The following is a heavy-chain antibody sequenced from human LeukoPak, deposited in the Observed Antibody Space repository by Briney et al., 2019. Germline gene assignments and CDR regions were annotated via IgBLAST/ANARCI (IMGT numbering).Heavy chain of an antibody. CDR1: GFTFSTYA. J-gene: IGHJ4*02. Sequence: PGGSLRLSCAASGFTFSTYAMSWVRQAPGKGLEWVSGISGSGGGTYYADSVKGRFTISRDNAKNTLYLQMNSLRAEDTAVYFCVNGYTYGQYWGQGTLVTVSS. CDR2: ISGSGGGT. CDR3: VNGYTYGQY. D-gene: IGHD5-18*01. V-gene: IGHV3-23*01.